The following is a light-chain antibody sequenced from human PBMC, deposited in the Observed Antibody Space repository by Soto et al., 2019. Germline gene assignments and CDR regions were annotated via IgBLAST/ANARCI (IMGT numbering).Light chain of an antibody. V-gene: IGKV3-11*01. Sequence: ESVLTQSPATLSFSPGERATLSCRASQSVNNYLAWYQQKPGQAPRLLIYDAFNRATGVPARFSGSGSGTNFTLTISSLEPEDFAVYYCQQRRSWPLTFGGGTKVEIK. CDR3: QQRRSWPLT. J-gene: IGKJ4*01. CDR1: QSVNNY. CDR2: DAF.